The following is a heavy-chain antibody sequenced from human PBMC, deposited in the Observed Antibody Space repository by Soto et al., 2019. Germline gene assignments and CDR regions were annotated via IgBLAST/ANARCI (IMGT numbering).Heavy chain of an antibody. V-gene: IGHV1-18*01. CDR2: ISAYNGNT. D-gene: IGHD3-3*01. CDR3: ARDRPSITIFGVSSNWFDP. J-gene: IGHJ5*02. Sequence: QVQLVQSGAEVKKPGASVKVSCKASGYTFTSYGISWVRQAPGQGLEWMGWISAYNGNTNYAQKLQGRVTMTTDTSTSTAYMELRSLRSDDTAVYYCARDRPSITIFGVSSNWFDPWGQGTLVTVSS. CDR1: GYTFTSYG.